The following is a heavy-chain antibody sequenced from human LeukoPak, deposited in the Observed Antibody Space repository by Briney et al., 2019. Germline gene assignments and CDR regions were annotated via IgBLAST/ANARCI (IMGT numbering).Heavy chain of an antibody. Sequence: PGGSLRLSCAASGFTFSSYSMSWVRQAPGKGLEWVSAITDSGTGTYYADSVKGRFTISRDNSKNTLYLQMNSLRAEDTAVYYCAKDGSGNHRGAFDIWGQGTMVTVSS. CDR2: ITDSGTGT. J-gene: IGHJ3*02. V-gene: IGHV3-23*01. CDR3: AKDGSGNHRGAFDI. D-gene: IGHD3-10*01. CDR1: GFTFSSYS.